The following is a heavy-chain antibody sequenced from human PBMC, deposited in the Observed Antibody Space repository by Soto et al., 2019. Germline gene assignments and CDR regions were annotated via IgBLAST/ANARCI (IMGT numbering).Heavy chain of an antibody. CDR2: ISYDGNNI. CDR3: AKSVYNWNDGFFDY. CDR1: GFSVTNAC. Sequence: PGGSLRLSCAPPGFSVTNACINWVRQARGKGLEWVAVISYDGNNIYYADSVKGRFTISKDNSKNTLYLQTNSLRAEDTAVYYCAKSVYNWNDGFFDYWGQGT. V-gene: IGHV3-30*18. D-gene: IGHD1-1*01. J-gene: IGHJ4*02.